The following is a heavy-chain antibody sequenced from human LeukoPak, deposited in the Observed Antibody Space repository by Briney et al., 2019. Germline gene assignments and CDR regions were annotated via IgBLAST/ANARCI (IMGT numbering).Heavy chain of an antibody. CDR1: GFTFDDYG. V-gene: IGHV3-20*04. D-gene: IGHD3-22*01. Sequence: GGSLRLSCAASGFTFDDYGMSWVRQAPGKGLEWVSGINWNGGSTGYADSVKGRFTISRDNAKNSLYLQMNSLRAEDTALYYCARVGVYDSSGYRYYYYYYYMDVWGKGTTVTVSS. CDR2: INWNGGST. CDR3: ARVGVYDSSGYRYYYYYYYMDV. J-gene: IGHJ6*03.